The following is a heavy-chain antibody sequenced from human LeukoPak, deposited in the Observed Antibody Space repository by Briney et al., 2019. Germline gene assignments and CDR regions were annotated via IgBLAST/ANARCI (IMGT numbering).Heavy chain of an antibody. CDR3: ARDNNWAFDI. CDR1: GFTFSSHS. D-gene: IGHD2/OR15-2a*01. Sequence: PGGSLRLSCAASGFTFSSHSMNWVRQAPGKGLEWVSSISSDSTYIYHADSVKGRFTISRDNAKNSLYLQMNSLRDEDTALYYCARDNNWAFDIWGQGTMVTVSS. V-gene: IGHV3-21*01. CDR2: ISSDSTYI. J-gene: IGHJ3*02.